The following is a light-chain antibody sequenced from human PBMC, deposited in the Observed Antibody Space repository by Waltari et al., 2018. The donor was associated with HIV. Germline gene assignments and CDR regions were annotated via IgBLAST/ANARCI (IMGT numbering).Light chain of an antibody. CDR3: SSFTRANTVV. J-gene: IGLJ3*02. CDR1: SRAIGVDNY. CDR2: DVF. Sequence: QPAPSQPASVSGSPGQSITISCTASSRAIGVDNYVSWYQHFPGKAPKLIIYDVFHRPVGVSDRFSGSKSANTASLTISGLQPDDEGDYYCSSFTRANTVVFGGGTKLTVL. V-gene: IGLV2-14*01.